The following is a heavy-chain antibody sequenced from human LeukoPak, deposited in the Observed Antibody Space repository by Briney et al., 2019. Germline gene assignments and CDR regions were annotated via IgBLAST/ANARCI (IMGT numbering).Heavy chain of an antibody. D-gene: IGHD3-22*01. J-gene: IGHJ5*02. V-gene: IGHV3-74*01. Sequence: GRSLRLSCAASGFTFSRYWIHWVRQAPGKGLEWVSRINPDGSTTTYADSVKGRFTISRDNAKNTVYLQMNSLRAEETAVYYCARVLSGSWDWFDPWGQGTLVTVSS. CDR2: INPDGSTT. CDR3: ARVLSGSWDWFDP. CDR1: GFTFSRYW.